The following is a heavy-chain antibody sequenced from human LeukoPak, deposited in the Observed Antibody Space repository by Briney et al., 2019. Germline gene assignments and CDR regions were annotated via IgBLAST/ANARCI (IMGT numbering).Heavy chain of an antibody. V-gene: IGHV3-48*01. J-gene: IGHJ4*02. D-gene: IGHD3-3*01. CDR1: GFTFSSYS. Sequence: GGSLRLSCAASGFTFSSYSMNWVRQAPGKRLEWVSYISSSSSTIYYADSVKGRFTISRDNSKNTLYLQMNSLRAEDTAVYYCARNGQFGVVDYWGQGTLVTVSS. CDR2: ISSSSSTI. CDR3: ARNGQFGVVDY.